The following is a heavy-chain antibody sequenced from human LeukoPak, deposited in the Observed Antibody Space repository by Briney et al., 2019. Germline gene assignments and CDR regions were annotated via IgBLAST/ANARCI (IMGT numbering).Heavy chain of an antibody. CDR3: ARQRGYGGNFDY. D-gene: IGHD4-23*01. CDR1: GYSISSGYY. Sequence: PSETLSLTCAVSGYSISSGYYWGWIRQPPLKGLEWIGSIYHSGSTYYNPSLKSRVTISVDMSKNQFSLKLSSVTAADTAVYYCARQRGYGGNFDYWGQGTLVTVSS. CDR2: IYHSGST. V-gene: IGHV4-38-2*01. J-gene: IGHJ4*02.